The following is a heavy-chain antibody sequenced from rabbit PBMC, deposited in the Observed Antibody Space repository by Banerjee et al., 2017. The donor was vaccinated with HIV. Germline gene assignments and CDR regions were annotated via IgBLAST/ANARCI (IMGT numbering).Heavy chain of an antibody. CDR1: GFDFSSYY. Sequence: QLKETGGGLVQPGGSLTLSCKASGFDFSSYYMSWVRQAPGKGLEWIGIIYAGKGSTDYASWVNGRFTISSDNAQNTVDLQMNSLTAADTATYFCARESPYYSSGWGGVFNLWGQGTLVTVS. V-gene: IGHV1S7*01. D-gene: IGHD4-1*01. CDR3: ARESPYYSSGWGGVFNL. CDR2: IYAGKGST. J-gene: IGHJ4*01.